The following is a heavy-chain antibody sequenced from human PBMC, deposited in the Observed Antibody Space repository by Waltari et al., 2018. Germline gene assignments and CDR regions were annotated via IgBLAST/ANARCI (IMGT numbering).Heavy chain of an antibody. D-gene: IGHD4-17*01. V-gene: IGHV3-21*01. CDR2: ISYSSTYI. J-gene: IGHJ4*02. Sequence: EVQLVESGGGVVKPGGALRPSCAASGFTFSGFNMNWVRQAPGKGLEWVSIISYSSTYIYYSDSVKGRFTVSRDNAKSSLYLQMNSLRAEDTAVYYCARDHEYGGKADYWGQGTLVTVSS. CDR3: ARDHEYGGKADY. CDR1: GFTFSGFN.